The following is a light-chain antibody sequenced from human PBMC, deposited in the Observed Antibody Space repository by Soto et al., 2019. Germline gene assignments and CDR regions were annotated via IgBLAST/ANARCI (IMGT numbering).Light chain of an antibody. V-gene: IGKV3-15*01. CDR3: QQYNNWPRAT. CDR1: QSISSN. Sequence: EIVMTQSPATLSVSPGERATLSCRASQSISSNLAWYQRKPGQAPRLLMFRTSSRATGFPARFSGSESGTEFNLTISSLQSEDFGVYYCQQYNNWPRATFGGGTKVDIK. CDR2: RTS. J-gene: IGKJ4*01.